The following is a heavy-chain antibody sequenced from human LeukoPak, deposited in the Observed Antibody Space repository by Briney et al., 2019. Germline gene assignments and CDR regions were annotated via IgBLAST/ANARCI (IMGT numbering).Heavy chain of an antibody. V-gene: IGHV1-2*02. CDR3: AGGSTVGATESLGFDY. D-gene: IGHD1-26*01. Sequence: ASVKVSCKASGYTXTGYYMHWVRQAPGQGLEWMGWINPNSGDTHYAQKFQGRVTMTRDTSISTAYMELSRLRSDDTAVYYCAGGSTVGATESLGFDYWGQGTPVTVSS. J-gene: IGHJ4*02. CDR1: GYTXTGYY. CDR2: INPNSGDT.